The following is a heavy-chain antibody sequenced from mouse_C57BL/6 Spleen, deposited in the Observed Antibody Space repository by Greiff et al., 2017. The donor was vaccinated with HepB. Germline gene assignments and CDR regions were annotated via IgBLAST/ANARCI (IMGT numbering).Heavy chain of an antibody. J-gene: IGHJ1*03. Sequence: EVQLQQSGPELVKPGASVKIPCKASGYTFTDYNMDWVKQSHGKSLEWIGDINPNNGGTIYNQKFKGKATLTVDMSSSTAYMELRSLTSEDTAVYYCARGGYSNYGYFDVWGTGTTVTVSS. CDR3: ARGGYSNYGYFDV. V-gene: IGHV1-18*01. CDR2: INPNNGGT. CDR1: GYTFTDYN. D-gene: IGHD2-5*01.